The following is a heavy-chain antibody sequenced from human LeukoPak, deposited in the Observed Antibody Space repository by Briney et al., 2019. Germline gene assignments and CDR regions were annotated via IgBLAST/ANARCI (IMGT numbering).Heavy chain of an antibody. CDR2: IYYSGST. D-gene: IGHD3-22*01. J-gene: IGHJ6*02. CDR1: GGSISNYY. Sequence: SEALSLTCTVSGGSISNYYWSWIRQPPGKGLEWIGYIYYSGSTNYNPSLKSRVTISVDTSKNQFSLNLSSVTAADTAMYYCARDRSPEGYYDSSHWDYYHGMDVWGQGTTVTVSS. V-gene: IGHV4-59*01. CDR3: ARDRSPEGYYDSSHWDYYHGMDV.